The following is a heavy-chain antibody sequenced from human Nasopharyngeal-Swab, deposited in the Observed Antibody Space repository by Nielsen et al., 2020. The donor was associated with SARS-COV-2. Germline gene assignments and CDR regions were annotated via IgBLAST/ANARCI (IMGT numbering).Heavy chain of an antibody. CDR1: GFTFSDYY. V-gene: IGHV3-11*03. D-gene: IGHD1-1*01. Sequence: GESLKISCAASGFTFSDYYMSWIRQAPGKGLEWVSYISNSGSSTNYADSVRGRFTISRDNAKNSLYLQMSSLGAEDTAVYYCATTRGLGPGGWFESWGQGTLVTVSS. CDR3: ATTRGLGPGGWFES. J-gene: IGHJ5*01. CDR2: ISNSGSST.